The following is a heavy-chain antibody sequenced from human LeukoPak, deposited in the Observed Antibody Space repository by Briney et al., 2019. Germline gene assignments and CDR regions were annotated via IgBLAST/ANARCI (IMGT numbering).Heavy chain of an antibody. J-gene: IGHJ1*01. Sequence: GGSLRLSCAASGVTVGTISMSWARQSPGKGLEWVSVIYSGGSTYNADSVNGRFTVSRDNSRNTLFLQMNNLRAEDTALYFCASAREYCGSAECYEYFQHWGQGTLVIVSS. CDR1: GVTVGTIS. CDR3: ASAREYCGSAECYEYFQH. V-gene: IGHV3-53*01. D-gene: IGHD2-21*01. CDR2: IYSGGST.